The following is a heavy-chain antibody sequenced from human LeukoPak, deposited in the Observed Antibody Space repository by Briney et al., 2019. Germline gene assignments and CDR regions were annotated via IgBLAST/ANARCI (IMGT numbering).Heavy chain of an antibody. V-gene: IGHV4-4*07. J-gene: IGHJ4*02. CDR3: ARVGHYGATLDY. CDR2: IYIGGST. Sequence: SETLSLTCTVSGGSISSYYWSWIRQPAGKGLEWIGRIYIGGSTNYNPSLKSRVIMSVDTSKNQFSLKLSSVTAADTAVYYCARVGHYGATLDYWGQGTLVTVSS. CDR1: GGSISSYY. D-gene: IGHD4-17*01.